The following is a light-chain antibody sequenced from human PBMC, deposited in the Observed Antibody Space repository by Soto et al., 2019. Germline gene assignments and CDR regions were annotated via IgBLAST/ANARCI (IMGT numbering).Light chain of an antibody. CDR2: DTS. V-gene: IGKV3-20*01. Sequence: EIVVTQSPGTLSLSPCERATLSCRASQTLSNSFIAWNQQKTGQAPRLLIYDTSSRATGVPDRYSASGSGTDFTLTISRLEPEDFAVFFCQQYGTSQIIFGQGTRLEI. CDR3: QQYGTSQII. J-gene: IGKJ5*01. CDR1: QTLSNSF.